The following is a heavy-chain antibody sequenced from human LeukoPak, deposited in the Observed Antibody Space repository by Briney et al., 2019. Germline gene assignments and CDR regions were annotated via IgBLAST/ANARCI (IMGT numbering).Heavy chain of an antibody. CDR3: ARGFCSGGSCYHDY. V-gene: IGHV3-48*03. J-gene: IGHJ4*02. CDR1: GFTFSSYE. CDR2: ISSSGSII. Sequence: GGSLRLPCAASGFTFSSYEMNWVRQAPGKGLEWVSYISSSGSIIYYADSVKGRFTISRDNAKNSLYLQMNSLRAEDTAVYYCARGFCSGGSCYHDYWGQGTLVTVSS. D-gene: IGHD2-15*01.